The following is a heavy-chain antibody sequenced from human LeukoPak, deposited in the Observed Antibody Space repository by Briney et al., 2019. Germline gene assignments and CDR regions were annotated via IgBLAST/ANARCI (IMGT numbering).Heavy chain of an antibody. CDR3: ARDRVWTVLY. V-gene: IGHV3-7*01. Sequence: GGSLRLSCAASGFTFSNYWTNWVRQAPGKGLEWVANINQDGSEAYYVDSVKGRFTISRDNARNSLYLQVNSLRAEDTAVYYCARDRVWTVLYWGQGTLVTVSS. D-gene: IGHD6-13*01. J-gene: IGHJ4*02. CDR2: INQDGSEA. CDR1: GFTFSNYW.